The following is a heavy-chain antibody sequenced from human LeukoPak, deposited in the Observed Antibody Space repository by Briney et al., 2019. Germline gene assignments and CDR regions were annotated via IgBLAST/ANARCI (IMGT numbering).Heavy chain of an antibody. CDR3: ARGRITIFGVVIIAGDFDY. CDR2: MNPNSGNT. V-gene: IGHV1-8*03. J-gene: IGHJ4*02. CDR1: GYTFTSYD. D-gene: IGHD3-3*01. Sequence: GASVKVSCKAPGYTFTSYDINWVRQATGQGLEWMGWMNPNSGNTGYAQKFQGRVTITRNTSISTAYMELSSLRSEDTAVYYCARGRITIFGVVIIAGDFDYWGQGTLVTVSS.